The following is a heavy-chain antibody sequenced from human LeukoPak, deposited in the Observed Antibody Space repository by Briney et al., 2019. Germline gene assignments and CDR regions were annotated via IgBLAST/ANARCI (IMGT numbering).Heavy chain of an antibody. CDR1: AFTFDDFA. CDR3: ARHPGGDYYYYMDV. CDR2: VNWNGGST. D-gene: IGHD3-10*01. Sequence: GGSLRLSCAASAFTFDDFAMSWVRQAPGKGLEWVSGVNWNGGSTGYADSVKGRFTISRDNAKNSLSLQMNSLRAEDTALYYCARHPGGDYYYYMDVWGKGTTVTVSS. V-gene: IGHV3-20*04. J-gene: IGHJ6*03.